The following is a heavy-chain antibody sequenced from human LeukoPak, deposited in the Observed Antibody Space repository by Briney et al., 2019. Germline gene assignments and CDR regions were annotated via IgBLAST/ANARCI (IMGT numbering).Heavy chain of an antibody. Sequence: SETLSLTCAVYGGSFSGYYWSWIRQPPGKGLEGIGDINHSGSTNYYPSLKSRVTISVDPSKNQFSLKLSSVTAADTAVYYCAGGGVPAATSNWFDPGCWGPGATVSA. CDR1: GGSFSGYY. CDR3: AGGGVPAATSNWFDP. CDR2: INHSGST. J-gene: IGHJ5*02. D-gene: IGHD2-2*01. V-gene: IGHV4-34*01.